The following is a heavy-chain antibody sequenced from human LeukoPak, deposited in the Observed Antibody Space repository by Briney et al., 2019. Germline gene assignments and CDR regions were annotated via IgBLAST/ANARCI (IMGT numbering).Heavy chain of an antibody. D-gene: IGHD3-10*01. CDR3: ARGQGSGGYYYYMDV. CDR2: INTNAGNP. J-gene: IGHJ6*03. CDR1: GYTFTSYA. V-gene: IGHV7-4-1*02. Sequence: ASVKVSCKASGYTFTSYAINWVRQAPGQGLEWMGWINTNAGNPTYAQGSTGRFVFSLDTSVSTAYLQISSLKAEDTAVYYCARGQGSGGYYYYMDVWGKGTTVTVSS.